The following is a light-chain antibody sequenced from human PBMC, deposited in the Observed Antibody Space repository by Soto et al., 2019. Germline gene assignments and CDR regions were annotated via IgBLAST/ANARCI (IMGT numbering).Light chain of an antibody. Sequence: DIQMTQSPSTLSASVGDRVTITCRASQSISSWLAWYQQKPGKAPKLLIYDASNLESGVPSRFSGSGSGTEFTLTIDSLQPDDFATYYCQQYNSDSRTFGQGTELDIK. CDR2: DAS. J-gene: IGKJ1*01. V-gene: IGKV1-5*01. CDR1: QSISSW. CDR3: QQYNSDSRT.